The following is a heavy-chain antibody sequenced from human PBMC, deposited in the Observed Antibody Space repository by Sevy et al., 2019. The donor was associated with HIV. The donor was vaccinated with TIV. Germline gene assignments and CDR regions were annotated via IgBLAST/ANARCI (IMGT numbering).Heavy chain of an antibody. Sequence: GGSLRLSCTVSGFIFSRYSMNWVRQAPGKGLEWISYTSGNSGAIYYPDSVKGRFTVSRDNANNALFLQMSSLKDDDTAVYYCARGHDCGGDCDVGFYYPLDVWGQGTTVTVSS. CDR2: TSGNSGAI. V-gene: IGHV3-48*02. J-gene: IGHJ6*02. CDR1: GFIFSRYS. D-gene: IGHD2-21*02. CDR3: ARGHDCGGDCDVGFYYPLDV.